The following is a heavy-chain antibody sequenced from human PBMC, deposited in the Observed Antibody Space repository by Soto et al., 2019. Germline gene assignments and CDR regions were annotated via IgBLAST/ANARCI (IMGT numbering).Heavy chain of an antibody. D-gene: IGHD2-2*01. Sequence: EVQLVESGGGLVKPGGSLRLSCVASGFTFSKYSMNWVRQAPDKGLEWVSAISSGSSYIYYADSVKGRFTISRDNGENSLYLQMNSLRTEETAIYYCARQPCSIPSCYPNYFDPWGQGTLVTVSS. CDR3: ARQPCSIPSCYPNYFDP. J-gene: IGHJ5*02. CDR1: GFTFSKYS. V-gene: IGHV3-21*01. CDR2: ISSGSSYI.